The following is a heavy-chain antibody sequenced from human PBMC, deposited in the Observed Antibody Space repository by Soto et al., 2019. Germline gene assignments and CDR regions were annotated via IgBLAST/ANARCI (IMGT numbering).Heavy chain of an antibody. J-gene: IGHJ1*01. V-gene: IGHV4-31*03. CDR1: GGSISSGGDY. D-gene: IGHD5-18*01. CDR2: IYYSGST. CDR3: ARVPNKAMVQRYFQH. Sequence: PXETLSLTCTVSGGSISSGGDYWSWIRQHPGKGLEWIGYIYYSGSTYYNPSLKSRVTISVDTSKNQFSLKLSSVTAADTAVYYCARVPNKAMVQRYFQHWGQGTLVTVSS.